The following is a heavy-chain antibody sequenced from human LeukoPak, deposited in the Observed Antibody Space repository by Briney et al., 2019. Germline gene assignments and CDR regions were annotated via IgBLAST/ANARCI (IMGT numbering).Heavy chain of an antibody. CDR2: IKQDGSEN. CDR1: GFTFSSYW. J-gene: IGHJ5*02. CDR3: ARDSTGYGYEEWS. Sequence: GGSLRLSCAASGFTFSSYWMSWVRQAPGKGLEWVANIKQDGSENFYVDSVKGRFTISRDNAKNSLYLQMNSLRAENTAVYYCARDSTGYGYEEWSWGQGTLVTVSS. V-gene: IGHV3-7*01. D-gene: IGHD5-18*01.